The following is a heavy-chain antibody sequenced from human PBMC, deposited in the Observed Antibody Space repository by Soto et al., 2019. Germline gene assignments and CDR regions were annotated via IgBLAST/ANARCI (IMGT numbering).Heavy chain of an antibody. CDR1: GFTFSGFD. D-gene: IGHD6-13*01. J-gene: IGHJ4*02. CDR3: AKSQEIGTHFFDS. CDR2: IGTAGDT. Sequence: GGSLRLSCEASGFTFSGFDMNWVRQPTGKGLEWVSSIGTAGDTYYAVSVKGRFTISRDNAKNSLSLQMNSLRAGDMAVYFCAKSQEIGTHFFDSWGQGTQVTVPS. V-gene: IGHV3-13*01.